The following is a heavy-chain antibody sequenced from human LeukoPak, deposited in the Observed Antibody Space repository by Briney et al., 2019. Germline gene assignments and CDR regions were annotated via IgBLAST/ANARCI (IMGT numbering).Heavy chain of an antibody. CDR2: ISYSGST. CDR1: GGSISSYY. CDR3: ARHLIAVAGLDY. D-gene: IGHD6-19*01. J-gene: IGHJ4*02. Sequence: PSETLSLTCTVSGGSISSYYWSWIRQPPGKGLEWIGYISYSGSTNYNPSLKSRVTISLDTSKNQFSLKLSSVTAADTAVYYCARHLIAVAGLDYWGQGTLVTVSS. V-gene: IGHV4-59*08.